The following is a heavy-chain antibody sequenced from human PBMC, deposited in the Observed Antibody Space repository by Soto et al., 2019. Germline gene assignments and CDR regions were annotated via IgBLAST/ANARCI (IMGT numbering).Heavy chain of an antibody. CDR2: ISGSGGST. J-gene: IGHJ6*03. D-gene: IGHD5-12*01. V-gene: IGHV3-23*01. CDR3: AKDWLQYYYMDV. Sequence: GGSLRLSCAASGFTFSSYAMSWVRQAPGKGLEWVSAISGSGGSTYYADSVKGRFAISRDNSKNTLYLQMNSLRAEDTAVYYCAKDWLQYYYMDVWGKGTTVTVPS. CDR1: GFTFSSYA.